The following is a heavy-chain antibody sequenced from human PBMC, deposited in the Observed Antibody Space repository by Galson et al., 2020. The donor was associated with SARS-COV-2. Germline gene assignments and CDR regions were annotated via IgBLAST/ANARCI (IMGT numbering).Heavy chain of an antibody. CDR2: ISYDGSNK. D-gene: IGHD5-12*01. CDR1: GFTFSSYG. V-gene: IGHV3-30*03. J-gene: IGHJ6*02. CDR3: AGWLQWVYGMDV. Sequence: GESPKISCAASGFTFSSYGMHWVRQAPGKGLEWVAVISYDGSNKYYADSVKGRFTISRDNSKNTLYLQMNSLRAEDTAVYYCAGWLQWVYGMDVWGQGTTVTVSS.